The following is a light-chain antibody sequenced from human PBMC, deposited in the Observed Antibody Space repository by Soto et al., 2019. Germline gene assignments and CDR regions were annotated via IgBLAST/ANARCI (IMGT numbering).Light chain of an antibody. CDR1: QSISNY. CDR2: AAS. Sequence: DIQMTQSPSSLSASEGDRVTITCRASQSISNYLNWYQQKPGKAPNLLIYAASSLQGGVPSRFSASGSGTDFTLTISSLQTEELATYHCQQSYSTPRTFGQGTKVEIK. CDR3: QQSYSTPRT. V-gene: IGKV1-39*01. J-gene: IGKJ1*01.